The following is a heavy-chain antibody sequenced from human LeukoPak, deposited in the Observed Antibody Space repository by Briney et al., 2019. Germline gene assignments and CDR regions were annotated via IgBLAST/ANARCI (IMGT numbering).Heavy chain of an antibody. J-gene: IGHJ4*02. D-gene: IGHD5-18*01. V-gene: IGHV1-69*04. CDR1: GGTFSSYA. Sequence: ASVKVSCKASGGTFSSYAISWVRQAPGQGLEWMGRIIPILGIANYAQKFQGRVTITADKSTSTAYMELSSLRSEDTAVYYCARDEGYSYGSGDYWGQGTLVTVSS. CDR2: IIPILGIA. CDR3: ARDEGYSYGSGDY.